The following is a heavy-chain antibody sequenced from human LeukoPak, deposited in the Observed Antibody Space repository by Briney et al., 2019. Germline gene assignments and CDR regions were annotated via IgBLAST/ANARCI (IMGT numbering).Heavy chain of an antibody. CDR2: IIPIFGTA. V-gene: IGHV1-69*05. CDR3: ARTHYGGNSGSDY. Sequence: KVSCKASGGTFSSYAISWVRQAPGQGLGWMGGIIPIFGTANYAQKFQGRVTITTDESTSAAYMELSSLRSEDTAVYYCARTHYGGNSGSDYWGQGTLVTVSS. J-gene: IGHJ4*02. CDR1: GGTFSSYA. D-gene: IGHD4-23*01.